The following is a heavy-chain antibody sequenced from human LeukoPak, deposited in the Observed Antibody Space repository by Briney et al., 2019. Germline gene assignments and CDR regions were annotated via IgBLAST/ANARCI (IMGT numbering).Heavy chain of an antibody. D-gene: IGHD4-17*01. CDR1: GFTFSNQA. CDR2: ISGSGVST. CDR3: AKSFPPPDYGDFDY. V-gene: IGHV3-23*01. Sequence: GGSLTRSCAASGFTFSNQAMNWVRQAPGKGLEWVSTISGSGVSTYYADSVKGRFTISRDNSKNTLYLRMNSRRAEDTAIYYCAKSFPPPDYGDFDYWGQGTLVTVS. J-gene: IGHJ4*02.